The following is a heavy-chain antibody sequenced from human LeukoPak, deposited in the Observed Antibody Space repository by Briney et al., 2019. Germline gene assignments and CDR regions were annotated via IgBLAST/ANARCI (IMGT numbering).Heavy chain of an antibody. CDR3: ARGYSGTYRVDY. V-gene: IGHV3-74*01. J-gene: IGHJ4*02. D-gene: IGHD1-26*01. CDR1: GFTFSSYW. Sequence: GGSLRLSCAAPGFTFSSYWMHWVRQFPGKGLGWVSRINTDGTNTTYADSVKGRFTMSRDNAKSRLYLQMNSLRAEDTAVYYCARGYSGTYRVDYWGQGTLVTVSS. CDR2: INTDGTNT.